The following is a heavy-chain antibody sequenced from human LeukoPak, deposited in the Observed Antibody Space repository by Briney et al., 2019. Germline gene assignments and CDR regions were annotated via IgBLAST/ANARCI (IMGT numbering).Heavy chain of an antibody. CDR3: ARVWTRKTSRWLEYYFGA. CDR2: INPNSGGS. D-gene: IGHD3/OR15-3a*01. J-gene: IGHJ4*02. Sequence: ASVKVSCKASGYTFTGYYMHWVRQAPGQGLAWVGWINPNSGGSNYAQKFEGRVTMARDTSITTVSMDVSRLRSGDRAVYYCARVWTRKTSRWLEYYFGAWGQGTLVADSS. CDR1: GYTFTGYY. V-gene: IGHV1-2*02.